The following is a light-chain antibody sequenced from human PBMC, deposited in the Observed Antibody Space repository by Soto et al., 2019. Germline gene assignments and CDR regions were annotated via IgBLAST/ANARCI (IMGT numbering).Light chain of an antibody. CDR2: GTS. CDR3: QQYNNWPPLT. Sequence: EIVMTQSPATLSVSPGERATLSCRASQSVSSNLAWYQQKPGQAPRLLIYGTSTRTTGIPARFSGSGSGTEFTLNISSLQSEDFADYYCQQYNNWPPLTFGGGTKVEIK. CDR1: QSVSSN. J-gene: IGKJ4*02. V-gene: IGKV3-15*01.